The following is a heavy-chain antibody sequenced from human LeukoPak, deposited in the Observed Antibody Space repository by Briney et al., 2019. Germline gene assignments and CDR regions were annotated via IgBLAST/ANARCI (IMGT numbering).Heavy chain of an antibody. CDR1: GYTFTGYY. D-gene: IGHD3-3*01. CDR2: INPNSGGT. CDR3: ARAPDYDFWSGYYTGIMRDAFDI. J-gene: IGHJ3*02. V-gene: IGHV1-2*02. Sequence: ASVKVPCKASGYTFTGYYMHWVRQAPGQGLEWMGWINPNSGGTNYAQKFQGRVTMTRDTSISTAYMELSRLRSDDTAVYYCARAPDYDFWSGYYTGIMRDAFDIWGQGTMVTVSS.